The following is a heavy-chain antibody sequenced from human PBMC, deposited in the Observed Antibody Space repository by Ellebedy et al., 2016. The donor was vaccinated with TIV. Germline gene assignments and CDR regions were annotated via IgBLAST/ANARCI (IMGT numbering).Heavy chain of an antibody. V-gene: IGHV1-3*01. CDR1: GYTFTSYA. CDR3: ATVYQQWLGDFDY. J-gene: IGHJ4*02. Sequence: ASVKVSCXASGYTFTSYAMHWVRQAPGQRLEWMGWINAGNGNTKYSQKFQGRVTMTEDTSTDTAYMELSSLRSEDTAVYYCATVYQQWLGDFDYWGQGTLVTVSS. CDR2: INAGNGNT. D-gene: IGHD6-19*01.